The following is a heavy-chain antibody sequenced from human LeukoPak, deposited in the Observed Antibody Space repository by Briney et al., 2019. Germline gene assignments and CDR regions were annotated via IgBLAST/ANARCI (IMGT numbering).Heavy chain of an antibody. CDR2: MNPNSGNT. J-gene: IGHJ3*02. V-gene: IGHV1-8*01. CDR3: ARWLGSSSRDAFDI. D-gene: IGHD6-13*01. Sequence: AASVKVSCKASGYTFTSYDINWVRQATGQGLEWMGWMNPNSGNTGYAQKFQGRVTMTRNTSISTAYMELSSLRSEDTAVYYCARWLGSSSRDAFDIWGQGTMVTVSP. CDR1: GYTFTSYD.